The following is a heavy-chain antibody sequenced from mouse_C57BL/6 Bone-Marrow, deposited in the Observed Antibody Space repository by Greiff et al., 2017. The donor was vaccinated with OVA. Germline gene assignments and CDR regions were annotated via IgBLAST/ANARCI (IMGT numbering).Heavy chain of an antibody. V-gene: IGHV1-55*01. J-gene: IGHJ3*01. CDR3: ALITTVVAKAY. Sequence: QVQLQQPGAELVKPGASVKMSCKASGYTFTSYWITWVKQRPGQSLEWIGDIYPGSGSTNYNEKFKSKATLTVDTSSSTAYMQLSSLTSEDSAVYYCALITTVVAKAYWGQGTLVTVSA. CDR1: GYTFTSYW. D-gene: IGHD1-1*01. CDR2: IYPGSGST.